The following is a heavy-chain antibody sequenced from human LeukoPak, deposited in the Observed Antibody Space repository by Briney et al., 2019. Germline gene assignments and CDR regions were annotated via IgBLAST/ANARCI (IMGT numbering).Heavy chain of an antibody. CDR3: AKGPLLYRY. CDR1: GFTFTNYA. V-gene: IGHV3-23*01. CDR2: ITNTAGTT. D-gene: IGHD2-2*01. Sequence: GGSLRLSCAASGFTFTNYAMNWVRQAPEKGLEWVSSITNTAGTTYYADSVKGRFTISRDNSKNTLYLQMNSLRAEDTAVYYCAKGPLLYRYWGQGTLVTVSS. J-gene: IGHJ4*02.